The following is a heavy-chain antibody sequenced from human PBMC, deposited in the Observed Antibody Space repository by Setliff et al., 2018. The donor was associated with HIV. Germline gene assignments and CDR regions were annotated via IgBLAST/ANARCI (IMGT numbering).Heavy chain of an antibody. CDR2: IYYRGST. CDR1: GGSISSSSYY. CDR3: ARVLSFDGNVYYYPDAFDI. V-gene: IGHV4-39*07. D-gene: IGHD3-22*01. Sequence: KTSETLSLTCTVSGGSISSSSYYWGWIRQPPGKGLQWIGSIYYRGSTYYNPSLKSRVTISVDTSKNQFSLKLSSVTAADTAVYYCARVLSFDGNVYYYPDAFDIWGQGTMVTVSS. J-gene: IGHJ3*02.